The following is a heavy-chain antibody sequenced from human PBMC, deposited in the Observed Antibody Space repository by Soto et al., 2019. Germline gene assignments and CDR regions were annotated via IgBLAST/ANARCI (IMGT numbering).Heavy chain of an antibody. CDR1: GFTFSSYS. J-gene: IGHJ6*02. V-gene: IGHV3-48*01. CDR3: ARDDSGQLPVDHYYGMDV. D-gene: IGHD1-26*01. Sequence: EVQLVESGGGLVQPGGSLRLSCAASGFTFSSYSMNWVRQAPGKGLEWVSYITSTSSARYYADSVKGRFTISRDNANNSLYLQMNSLRAEDTAVSYCARDDSGQLPVDHYYGMDVWGQGTTVTVSS. CDR2: ITSTSSAR.